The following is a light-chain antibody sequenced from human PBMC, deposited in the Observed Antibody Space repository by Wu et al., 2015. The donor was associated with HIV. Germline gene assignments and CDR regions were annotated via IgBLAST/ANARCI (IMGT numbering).Light chain of an antibody. J-gene: IGKJ5*01. Sequence: EIVLTQSPGTLSLSPGERATLSCRASQSVSSTFFAWYQQIPGQVPRLLIYGASNRATGIPDRFSGSGSETDFTLTISRLEPEDFAVYYCQQYADSHITFGQGTRLEIK. V-gene: IGKV3-20*01. CDR3: QQYADSHIT. CDR2: GAS. CDR1: QSVSSTF.